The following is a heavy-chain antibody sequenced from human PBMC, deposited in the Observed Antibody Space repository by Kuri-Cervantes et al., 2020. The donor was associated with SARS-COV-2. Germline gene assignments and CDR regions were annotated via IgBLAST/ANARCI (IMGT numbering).Heavy chain of an antibody. CDR1: GGSVSSGSYY. D-gene: IGHD3-3*01. CDR3: ARDSYYDFWSGYYSY. V-gene: IGHV4-61*01. Sequence: GSLRLSCTVSGGSVSSGSYYWSWIRQPPGKGLEWIGYIYYSESTNYDPSLKSRVTILVDTSKNQFSLKLSSVTAADTAVYYCARDSYYDFWSGYYSYWGQGTLVTISS. CDR2: IYYSEST. J-gene: IGHJ4*02.